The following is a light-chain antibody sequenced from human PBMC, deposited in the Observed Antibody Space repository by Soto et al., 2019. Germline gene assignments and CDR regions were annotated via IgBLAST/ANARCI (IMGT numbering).Light chain of an antibody. V-gene: IGKV3-15*01. J-gene: IGKJ1*01. CDR3: QQYNNWPPDRT. Sequence: EIVMTQSPAILSVSPGERATLSCRASQSVSSNLAWYQQKPGQAPRLLIYGASTRATGIPARFSGSGSGTEFNLTISSLQSEDFAIYFCQQYNNWPPDRTFGQGTKVEIK. CDR1: QSVSSN. CDR2: GAS.